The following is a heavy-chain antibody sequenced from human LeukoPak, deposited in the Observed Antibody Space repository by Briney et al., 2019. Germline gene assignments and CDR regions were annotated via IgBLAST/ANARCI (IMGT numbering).Heavy chain of an antibody. CDR3: ARARGVYCSGGSCPRWFDP. Sequence: ASVKVSCKASGYTFTSYDINWVRQATGQGLEWMGWMNPNSGNTGYAQKFQGRVTMTRNTSISTAYMELSSLRSEDTAVYYCARARGVYCSGGSCPRWFDPWGQGTLVTVSS. D-gene: IGHD2-15*01. V-gene: IGHV1-8*01. J-gene: IGHJ5*02. CDR2: MNPNSGNT. CDR1: GYTFTSYD.